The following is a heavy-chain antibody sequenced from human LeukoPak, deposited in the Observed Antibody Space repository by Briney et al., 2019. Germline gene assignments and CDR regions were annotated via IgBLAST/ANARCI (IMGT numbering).Heavy chain of an antibody. J-gene: IGHJ4*02. CDR2: INHSGST. D-gene: IGHD5-24*01. CDR1: GGSLSVYY. CDR3: ARDLSNYYFDY. V-gene: IGHV4-34*01. Sequence: WETLSLTSAVYGGSLSVYYWSWIRQPPGKGLEWIGEINHSGSTNYNPSLKSRVTISVDTSKNQFSLKLSSVTAADTAVYYCARDLSNYYFDYWGQGTLVTVSS.